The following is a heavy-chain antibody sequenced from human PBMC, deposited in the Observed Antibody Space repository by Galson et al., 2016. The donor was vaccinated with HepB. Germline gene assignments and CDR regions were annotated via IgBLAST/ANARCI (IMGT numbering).Heavy chain of an antibody. V-gene: IGHV3-23*01. D-gene: IGHD5-18*01. CDR1: GFTFANSA. Sequence: SLRLSCAASGFTFANSAMSWVRQAPGKGLEWVSGISANGDNAWYTDSVKGRFTISRDNFKNTLHLQMNSLRVEDTAVYYCARDPAMGAWGQGTLVTVSS. CDR2: ISANGDNA. J-gene: IGHJ5*02. CDR3: ARDPAMGA.